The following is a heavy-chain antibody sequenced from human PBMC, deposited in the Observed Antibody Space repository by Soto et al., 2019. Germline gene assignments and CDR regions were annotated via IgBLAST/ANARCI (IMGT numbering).Heavy chain of an antibody. CDR2: IKPNGSES. D-gene: IGHD2-15*01. V-gene: IGHV3-7*01. CDR1: GFFFSRHY. CDR3: ATEEWWRVEF. Sequence: EVQLVESGGGLVQPGGSRRPSWLASGFFFSRHYMTWVRQAPGKGLESVTKIKPNGSESNYVDSVRGRFTLSRDNTKNSLSLQMNSLRVEDTAVYYCATEEWWRVEFWGQGTLVTVSS. J-gene: IGHJ4*02.